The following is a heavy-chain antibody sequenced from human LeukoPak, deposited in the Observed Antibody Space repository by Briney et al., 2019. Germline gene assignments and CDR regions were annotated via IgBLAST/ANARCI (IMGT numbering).Heavy chain of an antibody. D-gene: IGHD4-17*01. J-gene: IGHJ3*02. CDR3: ATRYGDYGDAFDI. CDR1: GFTFSSYW. CDR2: INSDGSST. V-gene: IGHV3-74*01. Sequence: GGSLRLSCAASGFTFSSYWMHWVRRAPGKGLVWVSRINSDGSSTIYADSVKGRFTISRDNAKNTLYLQMNSLRAEDTAVYYCATRYGDYGDAFDIWGQGTMVTVSS.